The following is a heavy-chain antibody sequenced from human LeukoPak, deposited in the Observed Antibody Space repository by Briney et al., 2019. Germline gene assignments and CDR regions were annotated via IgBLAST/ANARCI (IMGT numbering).Heavy chain of an antibody. CDR2: IKQDGSQK. J-gene: IGHJ4*02. CDR3: ARGSSAQGWINDY. Sequence: GGSLRLSCTASGFSFSNSWMTWVRQAPGKGLEWVANIKQDGSQKYYVDSVEGRFTISRDNAKNSVCLQMNSLRGEDTAVYYCARGSSAQGWINDYWGQGTLVTVSS. CDR1: GFSFSNSW. D-gene: IGHD6-6*01. V-gene: IGHV3-7*01.